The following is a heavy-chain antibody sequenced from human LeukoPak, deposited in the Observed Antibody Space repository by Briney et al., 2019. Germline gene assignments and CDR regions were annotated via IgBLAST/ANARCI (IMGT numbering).Heavy chain of an antibody. CDR2: IYYSGST. CDR3: ACQGIAVAGRDY. V-gene: IGHV4-30-4*08. J-gene: IGHJ4*02. D-gene: IGHD6-19*01. Sequence: PSQTLSLTCTVSGGSISSGDYYWSWIRQPPGKGLEWIGYIYYSGSTYYNPSLKSRVTISVDTSKNQFSLKLSSVTAADTAVYYCACQGIAVAGRDYWGQGTLVTVSS. CDR1: GGSISSGDYY.